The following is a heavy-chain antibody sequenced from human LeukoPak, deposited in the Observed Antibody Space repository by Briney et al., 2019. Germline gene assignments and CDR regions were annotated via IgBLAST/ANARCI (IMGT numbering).Heavy chain of an antibody. V-gene: IGHV3-21*01. D-gene: IGHD1-26*01. CDR2: ISSSSSYI. Sequence: GGSLRLSCAASGFTFSSYGMHWVRQAPGEGLEWVSSISSSSSYIYYADSVKGRFTISRDNAKNSLYLQMNSLRAEDTAVYYCARDTPLGYSGSQFDYWGQGTLVTVSS. J-gene: IGHJ4*02. CDR3: ARDTPLGYSGSQFDY. CDR1: GFTFSSYG.